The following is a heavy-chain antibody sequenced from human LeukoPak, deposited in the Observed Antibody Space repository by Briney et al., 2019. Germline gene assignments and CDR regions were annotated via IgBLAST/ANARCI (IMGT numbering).Heavy chain of an antibody. CDR2: ISAYNGNT. V-gene: IGHV1-18*01. Sequence: GASVKVSCKASGYTFTSYGISWVRQAPGQGLEWMGWISAYNGNTNYAQKFQGRVTITADESTSTAYMELSSLRSEDTAVYYCASLIILTGYLDYWGQGTLVTVSS. J-gene: IGHJ4*02. CDR3: ASLIILTGYLDY. D-gene: IGHD3-9*01. CDR1: GYTFTSYG.